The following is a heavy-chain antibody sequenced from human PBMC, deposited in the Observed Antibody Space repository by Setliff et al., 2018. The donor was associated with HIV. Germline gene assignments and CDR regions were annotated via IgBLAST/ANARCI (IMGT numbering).Heavy chain of an antibody. CDR1: RFTFNDYW. CDR2: ITGDSSRI. Sequence: PGGSLRLSCVASRFTFNDYWMSWVRQAPGKGLEWISYITGDSSRITYADSVKGRFTISRDHAKNSLYLQMNSLRAEDTAIYYCARDTAYFFDIWGQGTMVTVSS. J-gene: IGHJ3*02. CDR3: ARDTAYFFDI. V-gene: IGHV3-48*01. D-gene: IGHD1-26*01.